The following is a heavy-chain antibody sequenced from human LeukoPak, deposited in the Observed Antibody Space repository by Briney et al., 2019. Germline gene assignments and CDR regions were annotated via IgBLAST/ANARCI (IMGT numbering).Heavy chain of an antibody. Sequence: GGSLRLSRAASGFTFSTYDMSWVRQTPGKGLEWVSSISDGSSYIYYADSLKGRFTISRDNAKSSLYLQMNSLRAEDTAVYYCARADSSGWYPTLWGQGTLVTVSS. D-gene: IGHD6-19*01. V-gene: IGHV3-21*01. CDR1: GFTFSTYD. J-gene: IGHJ4*02. CDR2: ISDGSSYI. CDR3: ARADSSGWYPTL.